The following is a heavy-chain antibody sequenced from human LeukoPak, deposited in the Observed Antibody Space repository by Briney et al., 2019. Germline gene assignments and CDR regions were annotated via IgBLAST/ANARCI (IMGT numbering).Heavy chain of an antibody. CDR3: ARKVVVPAAKAYGAFDI. CDR1: GYSFTSYW. J-gene: IGHJ3*02. D-gene: IGHD2-2*01. CDR2: IYPGDSDT. Sequence: GESLKISCKGSGYSFTSYWIGRVRQMPGKGLEWMGIIYPGDSDTRYSPSFQGQVTISADKSISTAYLQWSSLKASDTAMYYCARKVVVPAAKAYGAFDIWGQGTMVTVSS. V-gene: IGHV5-51*01.